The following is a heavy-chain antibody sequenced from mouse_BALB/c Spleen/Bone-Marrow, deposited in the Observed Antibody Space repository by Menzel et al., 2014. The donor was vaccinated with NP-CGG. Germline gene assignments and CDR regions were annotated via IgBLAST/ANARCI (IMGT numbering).Heavy chain of an antibody. CDR3: ARRGYGLYAMDY. Sequence: EVKLQESGGGLVKPGGSLKLSCAASGFTFSSYAMSWVRQTPEKRLEWVATINSGGSYSYYPDSVEGRFTISRDNAKNTLYVQMSSLRSEDTAMYYCARRGYGLYAMDYWGQGTSVTVSS. V-gene: IGHV5-9-1*01. CDR2: INSGGSYS. J-gene: IGHJ4*01. CDR1: GFTFSSYA. D-gene: IGHD1-1*01.